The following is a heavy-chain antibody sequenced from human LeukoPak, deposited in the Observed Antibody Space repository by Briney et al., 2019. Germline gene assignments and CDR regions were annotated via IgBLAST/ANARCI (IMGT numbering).Heavy chain of an antibody. Sequence: SETLSLTCTVSGGSISSYFWSWIRQPPGKGLEWIWYIYYSGSTNYNPSLKSRVTISVDTSKNQFSLKLSSVTAADTAVYYCARDIRYSSGWYYFDYWGQGTLVTVSS. D-gene: IGHD6-19*01. J-gene: IGHJ4*02. CDR2: IYYSGST. CDR1: GGSISSYF. CDR3: ARDIRYSSGWYYFDY. V-gene: IGHV4-59*01.